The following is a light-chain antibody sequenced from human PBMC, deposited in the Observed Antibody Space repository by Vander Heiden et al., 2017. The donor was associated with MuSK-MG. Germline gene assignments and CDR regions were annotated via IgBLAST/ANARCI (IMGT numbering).Light chain of an antibody. CDR2: KAS. V-gene: IGKV1-5*03. J-gene: IGKJ1*01. CDR1: KSISSW. CDR3: QPLWT. Sequence: DIQMTQSPPTLSASVGDGFTINCRTSKSISSWLAGDQHQPGKAPKLLIYKASSLESGVIVRFSGSGSVTEFTRHSSIMRPDDFETDDCQPLWTFGQGTKVEIK.